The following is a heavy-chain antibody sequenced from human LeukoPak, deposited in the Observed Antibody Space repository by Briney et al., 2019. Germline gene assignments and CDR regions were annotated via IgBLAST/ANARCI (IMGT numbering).Heavy chain of an antibody. CDR3: ARAVGSSGYYNWFDP. J-gene: IGHJ5*02. CDR1: GGSISSSSYY. Sequence: SETLSLTCTVSGGSISSSSYYWGWIRQPPGKGLEWIGSIYYSGSTYYNPSLKSRVTISVDTSKNQFSLKLSSVTAADTAVYYCARAVGSSGYYNWFDPWGQGTLVTVSS. D-gene: IGHD3-22*01. CDR2: IYYSGST. V-gene: IGHV4-39*07.